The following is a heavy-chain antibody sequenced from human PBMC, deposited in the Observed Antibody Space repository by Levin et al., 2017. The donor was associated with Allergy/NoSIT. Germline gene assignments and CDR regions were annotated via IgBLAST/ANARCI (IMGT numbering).Heavy chain of an antibody. CDR2: IYYSGST. CDR1: GGSISNYY. Sequence: PSETLSLTCTVSGGSISNYYWGWIRQPPGKGLEWIGYIYYSGSTNYSPSLKSRVTISVDRSKKQFSLKLSSVTAADTAVYYCVRENYFDFWGQGTLVTVSS. V-gene: IGHV4-59*01. J-gene: IGHJ4*02. CDR3: VRENYFDF.